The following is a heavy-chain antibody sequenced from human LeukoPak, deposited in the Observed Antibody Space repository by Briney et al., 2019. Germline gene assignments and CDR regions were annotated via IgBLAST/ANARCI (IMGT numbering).Heavy chain of an antibody. CDR1: GYTFTSYD. Sequence: ASVKVSCKASGYTFTSYDINWVRQAPGQGLEWMGWISAYNGNTNYAQKLQGRVTMTTDASTSTAYMELSSLRSEDTAVYYCARDSGYDSGTELSYYYYMDVWGKGTTVTISS. D-gene: IGHD5-12*01. V-gene: IGHV1-18*01. J-gene: IGHJ6*03. CDR3: ARDSGYDSGTELSYYYYMDV. CDR2: ISAYNGNT.